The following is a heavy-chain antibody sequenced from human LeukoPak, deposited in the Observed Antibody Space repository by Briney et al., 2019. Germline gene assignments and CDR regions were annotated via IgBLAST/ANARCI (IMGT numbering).Heavy chain of an antibody. Sequence: ASVKVSCKAFGYTFTSHYLHWVRQAPGQGLEWIGMIYPSGGTTAYPHTFQGRVTMTRYTSTSTVYMEVSSLRSEDTAVYFCARDGLAGTFYFDYWGQGTLVTVSS. V-gene: IGHV1-46*01. J-gene: IGHJ4*02. CDR1: GYTFTSHY. D-gene: IGHD6-19*01. CDR2: IYPSGGTT. CDR3: ARDGLAGTFYFDY.